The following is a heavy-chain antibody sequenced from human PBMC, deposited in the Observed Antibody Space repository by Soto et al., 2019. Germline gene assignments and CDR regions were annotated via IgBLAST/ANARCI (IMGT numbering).Heavy chain of an antibody. CDR3: ARANSGDDDEFDY. J-gene: IGHJ4*02. Sequence: QVPLVQSGAEVKKPGASVKVSCKASGYTFTGYYIHWVRQAPGQGLEWMGWVSPNSGGADYAQKFQGRVTMTRDTSVSSAYMELSSLTSDDTAVYYCARANSGDDDEFDYWGQGTPVTVSS. CDR1: GYTFTGYY. D-gene: IGHD5-12*01. V-gene: IGHV1-2*02. CDR2: VSPNSGGA.